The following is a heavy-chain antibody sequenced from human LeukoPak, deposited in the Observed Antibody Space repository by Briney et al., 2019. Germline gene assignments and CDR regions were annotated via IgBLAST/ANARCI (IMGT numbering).Heavy chain of an antibody. D-gene: IGHD3-22*01. CDR3: ARAYDSSGYFGY. V-gene: IGHV4-34*01. Sequence: SETLSLTCAVYGGSFSSYYWSWIRQPPGKGLEWIGEINHSGSTNYNPSLKSRVTISVDTSKNQFSLKLSSVTAADTAVYYCARAYDSSGYFGYWGQGTLVTVSS. CDR2: INHSGST. J-gene: IGHJ4*02. CDR1: GGSFSSYY.